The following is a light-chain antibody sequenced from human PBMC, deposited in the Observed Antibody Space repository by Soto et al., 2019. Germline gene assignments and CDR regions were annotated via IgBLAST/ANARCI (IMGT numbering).Light chain of an antibody. CDR2: GAS. CDR1: QTVSDN. Sequence: EIVMTHSPSTVSVSPGARATLCGRASQTVSDNLAWYQQKPGQAPRLLIYGASTRATGIPARFSGSGSGTEFTLTIDTLQSEDFAVYYCQQYNIRPLTFGGGTKVDIK. J-gene: IGKJ4*01. CDR3: QQYNIRPLT. V-gene: IGKV3D-15*01.